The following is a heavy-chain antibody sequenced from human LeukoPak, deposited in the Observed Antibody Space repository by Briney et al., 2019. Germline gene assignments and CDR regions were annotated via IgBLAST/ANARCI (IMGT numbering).Heavy chain of an antibody. J-gene: IGHJ4*02. CDR1: GYTFTSYG. V-gene: IGHV1-18*01. CDR2: ISAYNGNT. CDR3: ARDPRRGQQLVHFDY. D-gene: IGHD6-13*01. Sequence: ASVKVSRKASGYTFTSYGISWVRHPPGQGLEWMGWISAYNGNTNYAQKLQGRVTMTTDTSTSTAYMELRSLRSDDTAVYYCARDPRRGQQLVHFDYWGQGTLVTVSS.